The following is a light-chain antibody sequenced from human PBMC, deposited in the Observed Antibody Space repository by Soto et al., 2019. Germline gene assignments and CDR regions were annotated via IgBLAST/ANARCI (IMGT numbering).Light chain of an antibody. J-gene: IGKJ5*01. CDR3: QQYGSSPRIT. Sequence: EIVLTQSQGTRSWSPAETATLSCRASQSVSSSYLASYQQNPGQAPRLLIYGASSRATGIPDRFSGSGSGTDFTLTISRLEPEDFAVYYCQQYGSSPRITFGQGTRLEIK. CDR2: GAS. CDR1: QSVSSSY. V-gene: IGKV3-20*01.